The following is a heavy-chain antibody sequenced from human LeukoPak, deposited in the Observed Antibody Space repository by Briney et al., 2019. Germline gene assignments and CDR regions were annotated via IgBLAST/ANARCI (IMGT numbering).Heavy chain of an antibody. J-gene: IGHJ4*02. D-gene: IGHD2-2*01. CDR1: GDTFGSYA. CDR2: IIPIPAIP. Sequence: GASVKVSCKASGDTFGSYAFSWVRQAPGQGLEWVGRIIPIPAIPNYAQKFQGRVSLTADRSTSTAYMELSSLRSEDTAVFYCARDRFCNSTSCLYFDSWGQGTLVTVSS. CDR3: ARDRFCNSTSCLYFDS. V-gene: IGHV1-69*04.